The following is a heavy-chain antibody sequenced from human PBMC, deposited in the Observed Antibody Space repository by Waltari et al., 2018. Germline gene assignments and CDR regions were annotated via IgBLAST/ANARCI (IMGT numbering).Heavy chain of an antibody. V-gene: IGHV1-2*04. CDR2: INPNSGGT. D-gene: IGHD6-19*01. J-gene: IGHJ3*02. CDR1: GYTFTGYY. Sequence: QVQLVQSGAEVKKPGASVKVSCKASGYTFTGYYLPWVRQAPGKGLEWMGWINPNSGGTNYAQKFQGWVTMTRDTSISTAYMELSRLRSDDTAVYYCARDRRLYSSGPPDAFDIWGQGTMVTVSS. CDR3: ARDRRLYSSGPPDAFDI.